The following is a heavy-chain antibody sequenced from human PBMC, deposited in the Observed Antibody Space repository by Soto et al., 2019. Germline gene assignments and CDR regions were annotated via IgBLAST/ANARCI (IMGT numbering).Heavy chain of an antibody. CDR2: IIPIFGTA. V-gene: IGHV1-69*12. Sequence: QVQLVQSGAEVKKPGSSVKVSCKASGGTFSSYAISWVRQAPGQGLEWMGGIIPIFGTANYAQKFQGRVTMTADESTSTAYMELRSLRSEDTAVYYCARLSLICGGGSCQRDYWGQGTLVTVSS. J-gene: IGHJ4*02. CDR1: GGTFSSYA. CDR3: ARLSLICGGGSCQRDY. D-gene: IGHD2-15*01.